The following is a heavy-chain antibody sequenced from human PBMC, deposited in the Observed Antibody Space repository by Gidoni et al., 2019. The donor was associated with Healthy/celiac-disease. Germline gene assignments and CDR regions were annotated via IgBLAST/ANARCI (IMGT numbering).Heavy chain of an antibody. J-gene: IGHJ6*02. Sequence: QVTLVQSGAEVKKPGSSVKVSCQASGGHFSSYAISWVRQAPGQGLAWMGRIIPILGIANDAQKFQGRVTITADKSTSTAYMELSSLRSEDTAVYYCARALKRGFWSGYHLSEHYYYYGMDVWGQGTTVTVSS. D-gene: IGHD3-3*01. V-gene: IGHV1-69*04. CDR3: ARALKRGFWSGYHLSEHYYYYGMDV. CDR2: IIPILGIA. CDR1: GGHFSSYA.